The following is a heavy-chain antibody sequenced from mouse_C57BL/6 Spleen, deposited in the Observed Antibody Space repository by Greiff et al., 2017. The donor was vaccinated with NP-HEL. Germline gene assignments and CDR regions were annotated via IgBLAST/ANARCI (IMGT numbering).Heavy chain of an antibody. CDR1: GYAFTNYL. D-gene: IGHD2-3*01. CDR2: INPGSGGT. V-gene: IGHV1-54*01. Sequence: VQVVESGAELVRPGTSVKVSCKASGYAFTNYLIEWVKQRPGQGLEWIGVINPGSGGTNYNEKFKGKATLTADKSSSTAYMQLSSLTSEDSAVYFCARSNDGYYPYYFDYWGQGTTLTVSS. J-gene: IGHJ2*01. CDR3: ARSNDGYYPYYFDY.